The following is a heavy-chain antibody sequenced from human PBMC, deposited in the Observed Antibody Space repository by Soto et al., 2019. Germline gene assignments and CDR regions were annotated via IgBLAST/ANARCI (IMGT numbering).Heavy chain of an antibody. CDR1: GYSISSSNW. Sequence: QVQLQESGPGLVKPSDTLSLTCAVSGYSISSSNWWGWIRQPPGKGLEWIGYIYYSGTTYYNPSLQSRATTSVDTSKNQFSLKLTSVTAVDTAVYYCARREIQGPIDYWGQGTLVTVSS. D-gene: IGHD1-26*01. CDR3: ARREIQGPIDY. CDR2: IYYSGTT. V-gene: IGHV4-28*01. J-gene: IGHJ4*02.